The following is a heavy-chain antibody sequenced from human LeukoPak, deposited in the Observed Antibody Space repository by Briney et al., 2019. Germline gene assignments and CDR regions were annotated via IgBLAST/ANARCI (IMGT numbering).Heavy chain of an antibody. Sequence: SETLSLTCAVYGGSFSGYYWSWIRQPPGKGLEWIGEINHSGSTNYDPSLKSRVTISVDTSKNQFSLKLSSVTAADTAVYYCAREPLYYDSSGYYYYFDYWGQGTLVTVSS. CDR3: AREPLYYDSSGYYYYFDY. CDR1: GGSFSGYY. V-gene: IGHV4-34*01. D-gene: IGHD3-22*01. CDR2: INHSGST. J-gene: IGHJ4*02.